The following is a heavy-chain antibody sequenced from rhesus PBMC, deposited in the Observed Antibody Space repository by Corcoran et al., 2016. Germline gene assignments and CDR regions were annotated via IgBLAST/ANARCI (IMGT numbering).Heavy chain of an antibody. CDR3: TTYEDDYGYYYTVFDY. CDR1: GGPISDSFW. D-gene: IGHD3-9*01. V-gene: IGHV4S10*01. Sequence: QVQLQESGPGVVKPSETLSLTCTVSGGPISDSFWWSWIRQPPGKGLEWIGYTYGSITTTDYTPSHKSRVTISNDTSKNQFSLKLNSVTAADTAVYYCTTYEDDYGYYYTVFDYWGQGVLVTVSS. J-gene: IGHJ4*01. CDR2: TYGSITTT.